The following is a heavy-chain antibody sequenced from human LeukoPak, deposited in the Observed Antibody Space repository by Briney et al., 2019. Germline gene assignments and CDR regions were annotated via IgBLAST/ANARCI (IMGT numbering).Heavy chain of an antibody. J-gene: IGHJ6*02. CDR3: ARETVKWLVRQYNSGMEA. CDR2: INAGNGNT. CDR1: GYTFTSYA. Sequence: ASVKVSCKASGYTFTSYAMHWVRQAPGQRLEWMGWINAGNGNTKYSQKFQGRVTITRDTSASTAYMELSSLRSEDTAVYYCARETVKWLVRQYNSGMEAWGQGPTVTVPS. V-gene: IGHV1-3*01. D-gene: IGHD6-19*01.